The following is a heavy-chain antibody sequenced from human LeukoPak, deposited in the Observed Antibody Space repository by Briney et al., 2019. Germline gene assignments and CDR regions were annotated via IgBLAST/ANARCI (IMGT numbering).Heavy chain of an antibody. CDR2: IVPIFGTA. CDR3: AVWSGYYYYYYYMDV. V-gene: IGHV1-69*05. D-gene: IGHD3-3*01. Sequence: SVKVSCKASGGTFSSYAISWVRQAPGQGLEWMGGIVPIFGTANYAQKFQGRVTITTDESTSTAYMELSSLRSEDTAVYYCAVWSGYYYYYYYMDVWGKGTTVTVSS. J-gene: IGHJ6*03. CDR1: GGTFSSYA.